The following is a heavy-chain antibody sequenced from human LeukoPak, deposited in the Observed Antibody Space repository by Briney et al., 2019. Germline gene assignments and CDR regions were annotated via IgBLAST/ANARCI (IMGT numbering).Heavy chain of an antibody. V-gene: IGHV1-2*02. Sequence: AASVKVSCKASGYTFTGYYMHWVRQAPGQGLEWMGWINTNSGGTNYAQKFQGRVTMTRDTSISTAYMELSRLRSDDTAVYYCARGRRIVVVPAATTTKFDYWGQGTLVTVSS. D-gene: IGHD2-2*01. CDR2: INTNSGGT. CDR1: GYTFTGYY. J-gene: IGHJ4*02. CDR3: ARGRRIVVVPAATTTKFDY.